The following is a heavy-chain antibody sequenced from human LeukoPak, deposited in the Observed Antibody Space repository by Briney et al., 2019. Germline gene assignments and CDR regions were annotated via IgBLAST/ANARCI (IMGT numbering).Heavy chain of an antibody. CDR3: ARTHVVTATVDL. D-gene: IGHD2-15*01. CDR2: IYYSGST. CDR1: GASISGSGYY. Sequence: SETLSLTCAVSGASISGSGYYWGWIRQPPGKGLEWIGNIYYSGSTYYNASLQSRVTISIDTSKKQFSLRLSSVTAADTAVYFCARTHVVTATVDLWGQGTLVTVSS. V-gene: IGHV4-39*07. J-gene: IGHJ5*02.